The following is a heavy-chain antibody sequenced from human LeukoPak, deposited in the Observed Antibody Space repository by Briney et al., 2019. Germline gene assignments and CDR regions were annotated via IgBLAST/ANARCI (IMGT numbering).Heavy chain of an antibody. V-gene: IGHV4-59*12. CDR3: ARMAYGDYVLDY. Sequence: SETLSLTSTVSGGSISSYYWSWIRQPPGKGLEWIGYIYYTGSTNYNPSLKSRVTISVDTSKNQFSLRVSSVTAADTAVYYCARMAYGDYVLDYWGQGTLVTVSS. D-gene: IGHD4-17*01. CDR1: GGSISSYY. CDR2: IYYTGST. J-gene: IGHJ4*02.